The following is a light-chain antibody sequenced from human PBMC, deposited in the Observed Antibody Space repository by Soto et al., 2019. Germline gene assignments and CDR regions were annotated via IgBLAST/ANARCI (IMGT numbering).Light chain of an antibody. V-gene: IGKV4-1*01. CDR3: QQYYSTPPFT. J-gene: IGKJ3*01. CDR1: QSVLYSSNNNNY. Sequence: DIVMTQSPDSLAVSLGERATINCKSSQSVLYSSNNNNYLAWYQQKPGQPPKLLIYWASTRESGVPDRFSGSGSGTDFTLTISSLQAEDVAVYYCQQYYSTPPFTFGPGTKVDIK. CDR2: WAS.